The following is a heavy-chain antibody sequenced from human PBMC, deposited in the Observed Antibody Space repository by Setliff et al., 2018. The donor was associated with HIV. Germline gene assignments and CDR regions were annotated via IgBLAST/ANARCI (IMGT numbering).Heavy chain of an antibody. Sequence: LSLTCTVSGGSITRTPYYWGWIRQPPGKGLEWIGSIHHSGTAYDNPSLKSRVTISVDPSKNQILLRLSSVTAADTAVYYCARLSGGMVPNYWGQGTLVTV. CDR1: GGSITRTPYY. CDR2: IHHSGTA. D-gene: IGHD3-10*01. J-gene: IGHJ4*02. V-gene: IGHV4-39*01. CDR3: ARLSGGMVPNY.